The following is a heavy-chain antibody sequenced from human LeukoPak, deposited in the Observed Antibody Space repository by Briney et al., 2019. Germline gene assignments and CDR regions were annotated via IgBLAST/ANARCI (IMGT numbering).Heavy chain of an antibody. Sequence: SETLSLICSVSGGSISSGSYYWSWIRQPAGKGLEWIGRIYTSGSTNYNPSLKSRVTISVDTSKNQFSLKLSSVTAADTAVYYCARGGDDGIVVVPAAGSGFDPWGQGTLVTVSS. CDR1: GGSISSGSYY. J-gene: IGHJ5*02. V-gene: IGHV4-61*02. D-gene: IGHD2-2*01. CDR2: IYTSGST. CDR3: ARGGDDGIVVVPAAGSGFDP.